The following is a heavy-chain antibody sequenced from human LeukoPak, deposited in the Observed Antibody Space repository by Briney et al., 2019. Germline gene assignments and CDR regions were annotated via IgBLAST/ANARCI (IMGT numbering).Heavy chain of an antibody. CDR1: GFSLTTYG. CDR3: ARDGGSGIDY. J-gene: IGHJ4*02. D-gene: IGHD3-10*01. V-gene: IGHV3-33*01. Sequence: PGGSLRLSCAASGFSLTTYGTHWLRQAPGKGLEWVAVIWYDGSRKFYGDSVKGRFTVSRDTFENTIYLQMNSLRVEDTAVYYCARDGGSGIDYWGQGTLVTVSS. CDR2: IWYDGSRK.